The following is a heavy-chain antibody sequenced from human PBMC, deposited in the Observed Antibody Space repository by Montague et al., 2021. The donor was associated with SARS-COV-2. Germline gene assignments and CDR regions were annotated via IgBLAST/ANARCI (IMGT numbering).Heavy chain of an antibody. CDR2: ISTSGSLI. V-gene: IGHV3-48*03. CDR1: GFTFSNYE. CDR3: ARDGDSSYYDSLTGFYQYFEY. D-gene: IGHD3-9*01. J-gene: IGHJ4*02. Sequence: SLSLSASGFTFSNYEMHWVRQAPGKGLEWLSYISTSGSLIYYADSVKGRSTISRDNAKNALYLQLDSLTAADTAVYYCARDGDSSYYDSLTGFYQYFEYWGQGTLVTVSS.